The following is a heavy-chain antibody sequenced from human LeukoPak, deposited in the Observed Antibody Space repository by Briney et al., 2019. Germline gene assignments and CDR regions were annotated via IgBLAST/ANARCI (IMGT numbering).Heavy chain of an antibody. V-gene: IGHV3-30*04. CDR2: ISYDGSNK. J-gene: IGHJ4*02. D-gene: IGHD6-13*01. CDR1: GFTFSSYA. Sequence: GGSLRLSCAASGFTFSSYAMHWVRQAPGKGLEWVAVISYDGSNKYYADSVKGRFTISRDISKNTLYLQMNSLRAEDTAVYYCARGTVPAAALYPFDYWGQGTLVTVSS. CDR3: ARGTVPAAALYPFDY.